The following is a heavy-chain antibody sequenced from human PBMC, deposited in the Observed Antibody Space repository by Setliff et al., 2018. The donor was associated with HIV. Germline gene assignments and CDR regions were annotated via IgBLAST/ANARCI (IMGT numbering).Heavy chain of an antibody. Sequence: PSETLSLTCTVSGGSISSRSYYWGWIRQPTGKGLEWIGSIFYSGSTYYNPSLKSRVTISLDTSKNQFSLKLSSVTAADTAVYYCARSKTYYDFWGGYYTHDAFKIWGQGTMVTVSS. CDR2: IFYSGST. V-gene: IGHV4-39*01. CDR1: GGSISSRSYY. J-gene: IGHJ3*02. CDR3: ARSKTYYDFWGGYYTHDAFKI. D-gene: IGHD3-3*01.